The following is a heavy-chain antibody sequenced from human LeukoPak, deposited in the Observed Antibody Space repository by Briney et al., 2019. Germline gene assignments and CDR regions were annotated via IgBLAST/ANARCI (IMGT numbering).Heavy chain of an antibody. CDR2: IYYSGST. CDR3: ARVFWFGELSDDDYYYYMDV. CDR1: GGSISSSSYY. V-gene: IGHV4-61*01. D-gene: IGHD3-10*01. Sequence: SETLSLTCTVSGGSISSSSYYWSWIRQPPGKGLEWIGYIYYSGSTNYNPSLKSRVTISVDTSKNQFSLKLSSVTAADTAVYYCARVFWFGELSDDDYYYYMDVWGKGTTVTISS. J-gene: IGHJ6*03.